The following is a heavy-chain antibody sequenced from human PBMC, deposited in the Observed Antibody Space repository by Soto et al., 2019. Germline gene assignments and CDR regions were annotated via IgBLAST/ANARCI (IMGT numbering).Heavy chain of an antibody. CDR2: IDPSDSYT. Sequence: GESLKISCKCSGYSFTIYWISWVRQMPGKGLEWMGRIDPSDSYTNYSPSFQGHVTISADKSISTAYLQWSSLKASDTAMYYCASQSSSGYAPWYGMDVWGQGTTVTVSS. J-gene: IGHJ6*02. D-gene: IGHD3-22*01. CDR3: ASQSSSGYAPWYGMDV. V-gene: IGHV5-10-1*01. CDR1: GYSFTIYW.